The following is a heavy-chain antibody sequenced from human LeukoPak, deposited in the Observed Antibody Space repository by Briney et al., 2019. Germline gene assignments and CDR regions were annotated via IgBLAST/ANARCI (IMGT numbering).Heavy chain of an antibody. CDR1: GYTFTSYD. Sequence: ASVKVSCKASGYTFTSYDINWVRQATGQGLEWMGWMNPNSGNTGYAQKFQGRVTITRNTSISTAYMELSSLRSEDTAVYYCAGYYYDSSGYYYWGQGTLVTVSS. CDR2: MNPNSGNT. CDR3: AGYYYDSSGYYY. V-gene: IGHV1-8*03. D-gene: IGHD3-22*01. J-gene: IGHJ4*02.